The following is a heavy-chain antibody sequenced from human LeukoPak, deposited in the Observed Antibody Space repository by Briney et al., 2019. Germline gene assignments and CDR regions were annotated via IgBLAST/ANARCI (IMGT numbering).Heavy chain of an antibody. CDR1: GDSISSGTYY. Sequence: SETLSLTCTVSGDSISSGTYYWGWIRQPPGKGLEWIGSISYSGSTYYNPSLKSRVTISRDTSKNQFSLKLTSVTAAETAVYYCARHHNVGFDPRGQGTLVTVSS. J-gene: IGHJ5*02. CDR2: ISYSGST. V-gene: IGHV4-39*01. CDR3: ARHHNVGFDP. D-gene: IGHD1-26*01.